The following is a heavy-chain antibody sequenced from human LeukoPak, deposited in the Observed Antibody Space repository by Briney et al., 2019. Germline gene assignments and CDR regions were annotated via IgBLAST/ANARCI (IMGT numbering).Heavy chain of an antibody. CDR1: GFTFSSYA. J-gene: IGHJ4*02. V-gene: IGHV3-23*01. Sequence: GGSLRLSCAASGFTFSSYAMSWVRQAPGKGLEWVSSISYSTYVYYADSVKGRFTISRDNSKNTLYLQMNSLRAEDTAVYYCAKDRTTVTSNFDYWGQGTLVTVSS. CDR2: ISYSTYV. CDR3: AKDRTTVTSNFDY. D-gene: IGHD4-17*01.